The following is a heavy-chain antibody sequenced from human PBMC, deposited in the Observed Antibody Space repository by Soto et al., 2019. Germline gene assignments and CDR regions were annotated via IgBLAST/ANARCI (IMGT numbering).Heavy chain of an antibody. CDR1: GFTFDDYA. D-gene: IGHD3-22*01. J-gene: IGHJ4*02. CDR2: ISWNSGSI. CDR3: AKDTLPHYYDGSGPVDY. Sequence: TGGSLRLSCAASGFTFDDYAMHWVRQAPGKGLEWVSGISWNSGSIGYADSVKGRFTISRDNAKNSLYLQMNSLRAEDTALYYCAKDTLPHYYDGSGPVDYWGQGTLVTVSS. V-gene: IGHV3-9*01.